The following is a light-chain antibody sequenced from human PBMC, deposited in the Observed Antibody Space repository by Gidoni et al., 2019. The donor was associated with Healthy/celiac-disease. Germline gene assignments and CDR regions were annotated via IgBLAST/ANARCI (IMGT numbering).Light chain of an antibody. Sequence: EIVMTQSPATLSVSPGERATLSCRASQSVSSNLAWYQQKPGQAPRLLIYGASTRATGIPARFSGSGSGTEFTLTISSLQAEDFAVDYCQKYNNWPPWTFGQXTKVEIK. J-gene: IGKJ1*01. V-gene: IGKV3-15*01. CDR3: QKYNNWPPWT. CDR1: QSVSSN. CDR2: GAS.